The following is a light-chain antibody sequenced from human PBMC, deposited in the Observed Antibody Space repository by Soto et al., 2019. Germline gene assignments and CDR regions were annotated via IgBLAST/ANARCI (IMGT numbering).Light chain of an antibody. Sequence: DIQMTQSPSSLSASVGDRVTITCRASQGISNYLAWYHQKPGKFPKLLIYAASTLQSGVPSRFSGIGFGTVFTLTISSLQPEDVATYYCQKYNSAPRTFGQGTKVDIK. V-gene: IGKV1-27*01. CDR2: AAS. CDR3: QKYNSAPRT. J-gene: IGKJ1*01. CDR1: QGISNY.